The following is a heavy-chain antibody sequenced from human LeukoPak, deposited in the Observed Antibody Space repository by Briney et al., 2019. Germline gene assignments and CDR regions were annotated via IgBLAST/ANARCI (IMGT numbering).Heavy chain of an antibody. CDR3: ARLPSGYDPRIDY. J-gene: IGHJ4*02. D-gene: IGHD5-12*01. CDR2: IYSGGRT. Sequence: GGSLRLSCASSGFTVSSNYMSWVRQAPGKGLEWVSVIYSGGRTYYADSVKGRFTISRDDSKNTLYLQMNRLRAEDTAVYYCARLPSGYDPRIDYWGQGTLVTVSS. V-gene: IGHV3-53*01. CDR1: GFTVSSNY.